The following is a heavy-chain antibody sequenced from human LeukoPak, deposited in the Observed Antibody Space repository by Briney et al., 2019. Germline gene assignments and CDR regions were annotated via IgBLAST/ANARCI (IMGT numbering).Heavy chain of an antibody. CDR2: IIPIFGTA. J-gene: IGHJ6*03. D-gene: IGHD3-10*01. Sequence: SVKVSCKASGYTFTGYYMHWVRQAPGQGLEWMGGIIPIFGTANYAQKFQGRVTITADESTSTAYMELSSLRSEDTAVYYCATLYYYGSGSYSYYYYMDVWGKGTTVTVSS. V-gene: IGHV1-69*13. CDR3: ATLYYYGSGSYSYYYYMDV. CDR1: GYTFTGYY.